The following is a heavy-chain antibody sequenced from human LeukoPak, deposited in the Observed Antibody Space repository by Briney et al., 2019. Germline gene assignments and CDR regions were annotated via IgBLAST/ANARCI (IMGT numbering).Heavy chain of an antibody. V-gene: IGHV3-30-3*01. CDR2: ISYDGSNK. D-gene: IGHD6-13*01. Sequence: GGSLRLSCAASGFTFSSYAMHWVRQAPGKGLEWVAVISYDGSNKYYADSVKGRFTISRDNAKNSLYLQMNSLRAEDTAVYYCARDGPPPGIAAAGPTRRVPRYYYYGMDVWGQGTTVTVSS. CDR3: ARDGPPPGIAAAGPTRRVPRYYYYGMDV. J-gene: IGHJ6*02. CDR1: GFTFSSYA.